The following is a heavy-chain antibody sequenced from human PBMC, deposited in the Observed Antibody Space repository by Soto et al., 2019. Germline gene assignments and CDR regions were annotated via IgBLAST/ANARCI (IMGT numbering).Heavy chain of an antibody. CDR1: GGSLSSCCYH. V-gene: IGHV4-39*01. J-gene: IGHJ4*02. CDR3: ARHSYYDSKKYDY. D-gene: IGHD3-22*01. Sequence: SETLSHTWPGSGGSLSSCCYHVCWIRQPPGKGLEWIGSIYYSGSTYYNPSLKSRVTISVDTSKNQFSLKLSSVTAADTAVYYCARHSYYDSKKYDYWGQGTLVTVS. CDR2: IYYSGST.